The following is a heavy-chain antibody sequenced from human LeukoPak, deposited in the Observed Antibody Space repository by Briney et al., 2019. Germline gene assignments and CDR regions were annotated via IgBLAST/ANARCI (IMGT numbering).Heavy chain of an antibody. Sequence: SETLSLTCAVSGYSISSGYYWGWIRQPPGKGLEWIGSIHHSGSTYYNPSLKSRVTISVDTSKNQFSLKLSSVTAADTAVYYCARGPTYYYGSGSYYLDYWGQGTLVTVSS. V-gene: IGHV4-38-2*01. CDR1: GYSISSGYY. CDR2: IHHSGST. D-gene: IGHD3-10*01. J-gene: IGHJ4*02. CDR3: ARGPTYYYGSGSYYLDY.